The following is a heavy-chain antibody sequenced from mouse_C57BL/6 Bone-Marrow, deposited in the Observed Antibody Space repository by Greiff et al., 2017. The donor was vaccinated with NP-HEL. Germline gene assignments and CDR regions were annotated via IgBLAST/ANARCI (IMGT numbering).Heavy chain of an antibody. CDR1: GYTFTDYE. CDR2: IDPETGGT. V-gene: IGHV1-15*01. J-gene: IGHJ3*01. CDR3: TRDGGGFGLLRPAWFAY. Sequence: VQLQESGAELVRPGASVTLSCKASGYTFTDYEMHWVKQTPVHGLEWIGAIDPETGGTAYNQKFKGKAILTADKSSSTAYMELRSLTSEDSAVYYCTRDGGGFGLLRPAWFAYWGQGTLVTVSA. D-gene: IGHD1-2*01.